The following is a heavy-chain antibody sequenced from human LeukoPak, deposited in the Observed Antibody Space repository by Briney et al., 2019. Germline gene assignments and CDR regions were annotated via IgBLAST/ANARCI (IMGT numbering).Heavy chain of an antibody. Sequence: GGSLRLSCAASGFTFSSYAMSWVSQAPGKVLEWVSAISGSGSSTYYADSVKGGFTTSRDNSKTTLYLQINSLRAEDTAVYSCAKAAAYYYASSGYYLFDFWGQGTLVTVSS. CDR1: GFTFSSYA. CDR2: ISGSGSST. V-gene: IGHV3-23*01. D-gene: IGHD3-22*01. CDR3: AKAAAYYYASSGYYLFDF. J-gene: IGHJ4*02.